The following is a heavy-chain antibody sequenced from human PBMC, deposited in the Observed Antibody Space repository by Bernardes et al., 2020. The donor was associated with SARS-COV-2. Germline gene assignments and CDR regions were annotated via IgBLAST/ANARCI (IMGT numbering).Heavy chain of an antibody. CDR2: ISYDGYNR. D-gene: IGHD6-19*01. Sequence: GGSLRLSCAASGFTFDDYAMHWVRQAPGKGLEWVAVISYDGYNRYYADSLKGRFAISRDNSNNTLYLQMDALRAEDTAVYYCAKVFPAQWQELYYFDYWGQGTLVTVSS. V-gene: IGHV3-30*09. CDR1: GFTFDDYA. J-gene: IGHJ4*02. CDR3: AKVFPAQWQELYYFDY.